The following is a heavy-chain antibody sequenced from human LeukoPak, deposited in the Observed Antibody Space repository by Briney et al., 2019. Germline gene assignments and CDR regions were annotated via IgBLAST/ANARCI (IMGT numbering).Heavy chain of an antibody. V-gene: IGHV4-59*01. J-gene: IGHJ4*02. Sequence: SETLSLTCAVSGGSISSYYWSWIRQPPGKGLEWIGYLFYSGSTNYNPSLKSRVTISADTSKNQFSLKLTAVNTADTAVYYCARDSGYSYGYDYWGLGTLVTVSS. CDR2: LFYSGST. CDR3: ARDSGYSYGYDY. D-gene: IGHD5-18*01. CDR1: GGSISSYY.